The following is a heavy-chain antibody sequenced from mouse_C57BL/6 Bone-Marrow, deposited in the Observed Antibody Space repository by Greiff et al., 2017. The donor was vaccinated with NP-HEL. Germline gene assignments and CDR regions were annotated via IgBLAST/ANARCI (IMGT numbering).Heavy chain of an antibody. D-gene: IGHD1-1*01. CDR1: GFNIKDDY. Sequence: VQLKQPGAELVRPGASVKLSCTASGFNIKDDYMHWVKQRPEQGLEWIGWIDPENGDTEYASKFQGKATITADTSSNTAYLQLSSLTSEDTAVYYCTTSITTVVARWGQGTTLTVSS. V-gene: IGHV14-4*01. CDR2: IDPENGDT. CDR3: TTSITTVVAR. J-gene: IGHJ2*01.